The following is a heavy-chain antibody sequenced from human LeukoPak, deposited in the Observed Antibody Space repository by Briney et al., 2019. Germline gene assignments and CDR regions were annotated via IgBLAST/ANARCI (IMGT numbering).Heavy chain of an antibody. CDR3: AKPRHDYYDSSGYYFDY. CDR1: GFTFSTYG. CDR2: ISYHGTDK. J-gene: IGHJ4*02. D-gene: IGHD3-22*01. Sequence: GGSLRLSCAASGFTFSTYGMHWVRQAPGKGLEWVAVISYHGTDKYYADSLKGRFTISRDNSKNTLYLQIDSLRAEDTAVYYCAKPRHDYYDSSGYYFDYWGRGTMFTVSS. V-gene: IGHV3-30*18.